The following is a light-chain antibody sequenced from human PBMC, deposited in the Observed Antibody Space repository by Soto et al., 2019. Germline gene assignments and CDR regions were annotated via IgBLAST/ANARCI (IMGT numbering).Light chain of an antibody. J-gene: IGKJ5*01. CDR2: AAS. V-gene: IGKV1-39*01. Sequence: DIQMTQSPSSLSGSVGDRVTITCRASESISRHLNWYQQKPGKAPKLLIYAASSLQNGVPSRFRGGGSGTDFTLTISNLQPGDFATYYCQQTYTTLSITFGQGTRLDIK. CDR1: ESISRH. CDR3: QQTYTTLSIT.